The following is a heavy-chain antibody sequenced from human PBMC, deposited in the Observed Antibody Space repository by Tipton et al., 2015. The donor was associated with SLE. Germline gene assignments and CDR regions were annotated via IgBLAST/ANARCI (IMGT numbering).Heavy chain of an antibody. D-gene: IGHD4-17*01. CDR3: TLYGDYPEAFDY. CDR2: VHHIGAT. V-gene: IGHV4-38-2*01. J-gene: IGHJ4*02. CDR1: GDSISSGHY. Sequence: TLSLTCAVSGDSISSGHYWGWIRQSPGKGLEWIGSVHHIGATYYNPSLKSRVTILVDRSKNQFSLKLNSVTAADTAVYYCTLYGDYPEAFDYWGQGTLVTVSS.